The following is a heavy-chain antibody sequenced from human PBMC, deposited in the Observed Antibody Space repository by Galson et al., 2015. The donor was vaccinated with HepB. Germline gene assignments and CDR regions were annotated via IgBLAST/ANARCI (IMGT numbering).Heavy chain of an antibody. CDR1: GYTFTGYY. Sequence: SVKVSCKASGYTFTGYYMHWVRQAPGQGLEWMGWINPNSGGTNYAQKFQGRVTMTRDTSISTAYMELSRLRSDDTAVYYCASEGDSSGSPFDYWGQGTLVTVSS. CDR3: ASEGDSSGSPFDY. D-gene: IGHD3-22*01. CDR2: INPNSGGT. J-gene: IGHJ4*02. V-gene: IGHV1-2*02.